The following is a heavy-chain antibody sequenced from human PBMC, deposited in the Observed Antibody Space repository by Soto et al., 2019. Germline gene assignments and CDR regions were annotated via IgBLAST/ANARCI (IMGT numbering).Heavy chain of an antibody. J-gene: IGHJ3*02. CDR1: GGTFSNYA. V-gene: IGHV1-69*12. CDR3: ARDGRSDDAFDI. Sequence: QVQLVQSGAEVKKPESSVKVSCKASGGTFSNYAISWVRQAPGQGLEWMGGIIPIFGTPNYAQKFQGRVTITAHESTSTVYMELSSLRSEDTAVYYCARDGRSDDAFDIWGQGTMVTVSS. D-gene: IGHD1-26*01. CDR2: IIPIFGTP.